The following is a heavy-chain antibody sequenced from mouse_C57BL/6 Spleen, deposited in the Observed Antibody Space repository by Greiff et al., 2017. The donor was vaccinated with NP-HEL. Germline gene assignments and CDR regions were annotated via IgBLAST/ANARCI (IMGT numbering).Heavy chain of an antibody. CDR2: ISYDGSN. CDR3: ASLYYFDY. J-gene: IGHJ2*01. CDR1: GYSITSGYY. Sequence: EVKVEESGPGLVKPSQSLSLTCSVTGYSITSGYYWNWIRQFPGNKLEWMGYISYDGSNNYNPSLKNRISITRDTSKNQFFLKLNSVTTEDTATYYCASLYYFDYWGQGTTLTVSS. V-gene: IGHV3-6*01.